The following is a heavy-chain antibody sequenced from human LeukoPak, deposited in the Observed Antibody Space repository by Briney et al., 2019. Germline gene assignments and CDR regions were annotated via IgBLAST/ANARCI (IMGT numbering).Heavy chain of an antibody. V-gene: IGHV3-21*01. Sequence: GGSLRLSCAASGFTFSSYSMNWVRQAPGKGLEWVSSISSSSSYIYYADSVKGRFTISRDNAKNSLYQQMNSLRAEDTAVYYCARDLLSNTAMDYWGQGTLVTVSS. CDR1: GFTFSSYS. J-gene: IGHJ4*02. CDR3: ARDLLSNTAMDY. D-gene: IGHD5-18*01. CDR2: ISSSSSYI.